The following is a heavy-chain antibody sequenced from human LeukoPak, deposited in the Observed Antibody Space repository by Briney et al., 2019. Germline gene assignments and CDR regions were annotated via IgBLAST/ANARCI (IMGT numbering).Heavy chain of an antibody. Sequence: GGSLRLSCAASGFTFSSYAMSWVRQAPGKGLEWVSAISGSGGSTYYADSVKGRFTISRDNSKNTLYLQMNSLRAEDTAVYYCAITNSNSVSSSWYMDWFDPWGQGTLVTVSS. J-gene: IGHJ5*02. CDR1: GFTFSSYA. CDR3: AITNSNSVSSSWYMDWFDP. D-gene: IGHD6-13*01. CDR2: ISGSGGST. V-gene: IGHV3-23*01.